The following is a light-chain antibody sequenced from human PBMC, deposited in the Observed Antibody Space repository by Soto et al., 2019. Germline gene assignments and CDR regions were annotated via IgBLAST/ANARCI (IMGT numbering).Light chain of an antibody. CDR3: TSYAGSNTYV. V-gene: IGLV2-8*01. CDR1: SSDVGNYNY. J-gene: IGLJ1*01. Sequence: QSVLTQPSSASGSPGQSVTISCTGTSSDVGNYNYVSWYQHHPGKAPKLMIYEVSKWPSGVPDRFSGSKSGNTASLTVSGLQAEDEADYYCTSYAGSNTYVFGAGTKVTVL. CDR2: EVS.